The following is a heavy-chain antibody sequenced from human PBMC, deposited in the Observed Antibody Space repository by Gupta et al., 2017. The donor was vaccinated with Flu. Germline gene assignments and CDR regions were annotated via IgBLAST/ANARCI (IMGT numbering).Heavy chain of an antibody. CDR2: INAGNGNT. CDR3: ARGRGYSSSLGEQQLVYNWFDP. V-gene: IGHV1-3*01. CDR1: GYTFTSYA. Sequence: QVQLVQSGAEVKKPGASVKVSCKASGYTFTSYAMHWVRQAPGQRLEWMGWINAGNGNTKYSQKFQGRVTITRDTSASTAYMELSSLRSEDTAVYYCARGRGYSSSLGEQQLVYNWFDPWGQGTLVTVSS. J-gene: IGHJ5*02. D-gene: IGHD6-13*01.